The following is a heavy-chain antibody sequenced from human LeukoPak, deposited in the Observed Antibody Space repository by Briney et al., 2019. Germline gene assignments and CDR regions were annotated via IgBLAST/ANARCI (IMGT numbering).Heavy chain of an antibody. Sequence: SETLSLTCTVSGGSISSYYWSWIRQPPGKGLEWIGYIYYSGSTNYNPSLKSRATISVDTSKNQFSLKLSSVTAADTAVYYCARGHRLSGRRPPIDYWGQGTLVTVSS. V-gene: IGHV4-59*12. D-gene: IGHD3-9*01. CDR3: ARGHRLSGRRPPIDY. CDR1: GGSISSYY. J-gene: IGHJ4*02. CDR2: IYYSGST.